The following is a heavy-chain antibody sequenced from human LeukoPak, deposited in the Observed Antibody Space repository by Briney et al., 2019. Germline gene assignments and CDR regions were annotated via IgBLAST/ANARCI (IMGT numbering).Heavy chain of an antibody. Sequence: PGGSLRLSCAASGFTFSTYSMNWVRQAPGKGLEWVAVIWYDGSNKYYADSVKGRFTISRDNSKNTLYLQMNSLRAEDTAVYYCATGSGYGFGLDYWGQGTLVTVSS. D-gene: IGHD3-22*01. CDR1: GFTFSTYS. CDR2: IWYDGSNK. J-gene: IGHJ4*02. V-gene: IGHV3-33*08. CDR3: ATGSGYGFGLDY.